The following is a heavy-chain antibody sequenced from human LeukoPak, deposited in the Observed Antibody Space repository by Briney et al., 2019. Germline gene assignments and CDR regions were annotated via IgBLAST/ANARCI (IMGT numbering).Heavy chain of an antibody. CDR2: INPNSGGT. D-gene: IGHD5-12*01. CDR1: GYTFSRYY. CDR3: ARTVATIRWFDP. Sequence: GASVKVSCKASGYTFSRYYTNWVRQAPGHGLKWMGWINPNSGGTNYAQKFQGRVTMTRDTSISTAYMELSRLRSDDTAVYYCARTVATIRWFDPWGQGTLVTVSS. J-gene: IGHJ5*02. V-gene: IGHV1-2*02.